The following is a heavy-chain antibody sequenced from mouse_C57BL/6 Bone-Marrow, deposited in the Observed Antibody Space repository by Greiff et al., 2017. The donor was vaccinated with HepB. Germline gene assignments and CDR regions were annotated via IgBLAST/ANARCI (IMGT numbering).Heavy chain of an antibody. V-gene: IGHV3-8*01. J-gene: IGHJ1*03. D-gene: IGHD1-1*01. CDR3: AKVLYGSSYDWYFDV. CDR2: ISYSGST. Sequence: EVMLVESGPGLAKPSQTLSLTCSVPGYSITSDYWNWIRKFPGNKLEYMGYISYSGSTYYNPSLKSRISITRDTSKNQYYLQLNSVTTGDTATYYCAKVLYGSSYDWYFDVWGTGTTVTVSS. CDR1: GYSITSDY.